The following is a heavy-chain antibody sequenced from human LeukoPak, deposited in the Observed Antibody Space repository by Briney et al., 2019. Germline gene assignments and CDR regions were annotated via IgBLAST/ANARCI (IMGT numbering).Heavy chain of an antibody. V-gene: IGHV3-11*06. J-gene: IGHJ4*02. D-gene: IGHD5-18*01. Sequence: SGGSLRLSCAASGFTFSDYYMSWIRQAPGKGLEWVSYIGSSSSYTNYADSVKGRFTISRDNAKNSLYLQMNSLRAEDAAVYYCARVAYGYSVDYWGQGTLVTVSS. CDR3: ARVAYGYSVDY. CDR2: IGSSSSYT. CDR1: GFTFSDYY.